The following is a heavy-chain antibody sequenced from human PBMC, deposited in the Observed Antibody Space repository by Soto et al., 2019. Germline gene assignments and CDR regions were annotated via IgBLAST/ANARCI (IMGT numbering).Heavy chain of an antibody. CDR2: IIPIFGTA. V-gene: IGHV1-69*13. Sequence: SVKVSCKASGGTFSSYAISWVRQAPGQGLEWMGGIIPIFGTANYAQKFQGRVTITADESTSTAYMELSSLRSEDTAVYYCARGRGYYDFWRYYYGMDVWGQGTTVTVSS. D-gene: IGHD3-3*01. J-gene: IGHJ6*02. CDR1: GGTFSSYA. CDR3: ARGRGYYDFWRYYYGMDV.